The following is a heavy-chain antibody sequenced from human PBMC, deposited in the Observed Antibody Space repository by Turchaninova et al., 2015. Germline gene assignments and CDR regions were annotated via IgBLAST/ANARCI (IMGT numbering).Heavy chain of an antibody. Sequence: EVQLVESGGGLVQPGRSLRISCKASGFTFGDYAMSWVRQAPGKGQEEVGFIRRKANGETTDYAASVKGRFTIWRDESKNTVHLQMSSLKTEDTAVYFCTRRSFWGQGTLVTVSS. CDR3: TRRSF. J-gene: IGHJ4*02. V-gene: IGHV3-49*04. CDR1: GFTFGDYA. CDR2: IRRKANGETT. D-gene: IGHD3-16*02.